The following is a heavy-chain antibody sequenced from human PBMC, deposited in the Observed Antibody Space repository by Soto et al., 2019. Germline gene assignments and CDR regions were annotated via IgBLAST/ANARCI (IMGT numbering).Heavy chain of an antibody. V-gene: IGHV3-74*01. J-gene: IGHJ2*01. D-gene: IGHD1-1*01. CDR3: ARVGTGSWYFDL. CDR1: GFTFSYYW. CDR2: INSDGNTI. Sequence: EVQLVESGGGLVQPGGSLRLSCAASGFTFSYYWMHWVRQAPGKGLVWVSRINSDGNTISYVDSVKGRVTISRDNAKNTLYLQMNNLSAEDTAVYYCARVGTGSWYFDLWGRGTLVTVSS.